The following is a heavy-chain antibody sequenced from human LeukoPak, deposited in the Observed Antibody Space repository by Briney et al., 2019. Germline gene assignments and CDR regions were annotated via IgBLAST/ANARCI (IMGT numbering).Heavy chain of an antibody. Sequence: ASVKVSCKASGYTFTGYYMHWVRQAPGQGLEWMGIINPSGGSTSYAQKFQGRVTITADKSTSTAYMELSSLRSEDTAVYYCAREEYSGSYDDYYYYYMDVWGKGTTVTVSS. CDR2: INPSGGST. CDR1: GYTFTGYY. J-gene: IGHJ6*03. D-gene: IGHD1-26*01. V-gene: IGHV1-46*01. CDR3: AREEYSGSYDDYYYYYMDV.